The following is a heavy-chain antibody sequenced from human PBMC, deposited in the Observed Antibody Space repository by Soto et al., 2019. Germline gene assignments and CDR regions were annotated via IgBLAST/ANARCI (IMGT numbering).Heavy chain of an antibody. V-gene: IGHV3-30*18. CDR3: AKDIAAAGSYYYYGMDV. J-gene: IGHJ6*02. CDR2: ISYDGSNK. Sequence: GGSLRLSCAASGFTFSSYGMHWVRQAPGKGLEWVAVISYDGSNKYYADSVKGRFTISRDNSKNTLYLQVNSLRAEDTAVDYCAKDIAAAGSYYYYGMDVWGQGTTVTVSS. D-gene: IGHD6-13*01. CDR1: GFTFSSYG.